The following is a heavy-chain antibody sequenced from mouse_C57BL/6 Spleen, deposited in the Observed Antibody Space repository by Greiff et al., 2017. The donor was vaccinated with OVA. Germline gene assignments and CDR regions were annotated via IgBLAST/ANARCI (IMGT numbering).Heavy chain of an antibody. CDR2: IDPSDSYT. CDR3: ARNYDYDGGYFDV. Sequence: QVQLQQPGAELVKPGASVKLSCKASGYTFTSYWMQWVKQRPGQGLEWIGEIDPSDSYTNYNQKFKGKATLTVDTSSSTAYMQLSSLTSEDSAVYYCARNYDYDGGYFDVWGTGTTVTVSS. V-gene: IGHV1-50*01. J-gene: IGHJ1*03. CDR1: GYTFTSYW. D-gene: IGHD2-4*01.